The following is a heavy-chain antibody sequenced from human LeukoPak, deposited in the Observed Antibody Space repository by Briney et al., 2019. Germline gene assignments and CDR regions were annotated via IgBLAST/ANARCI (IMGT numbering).Heavy chain of an antibody. J-gene: IGHJ3*02. CDR2: IYSDGSRT. CDR1: GFTFSSYW. V-gene: IGHV3-74*01. Sequence: GGSLRLSCAASGFTFSSYWMHWVRQGPGKGLVWVSRIYSDGSRTTYADSVKGRFTISGDNAKNTLYLQMNRLRAEDTAVYFCARSGRGGAFDIWGQGTMVTVSS. CDR3: ARSGRGGAFDI. D-gene: IGHD1-26*01.